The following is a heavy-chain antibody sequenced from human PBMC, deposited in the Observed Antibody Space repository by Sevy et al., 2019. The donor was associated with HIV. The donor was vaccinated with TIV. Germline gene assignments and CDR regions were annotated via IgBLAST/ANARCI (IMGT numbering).Heavy chain of an antibody. V-gene: IGHV5-51*01. D-gene: IGHD1-26*01. CDR2: IYHGESDT. CDR1: GYSFTNYW. J-gene: IGHJ4*02. Sequence: GESLKICCKGSGYSFTNYWIGWVRQMGGKGLEWMGVIYHGESDTRYSPSFPGNVTISAGKAISTAYLQWSSLKASDTAMYYCARQVGATEDFDYWGQGTLVTVSS. CDR3: ARQVGATEDFDY.